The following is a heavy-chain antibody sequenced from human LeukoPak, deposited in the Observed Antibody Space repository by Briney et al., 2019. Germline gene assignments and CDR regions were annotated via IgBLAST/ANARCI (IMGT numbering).Heavy chain of an antibody. CDR2: ISSSGSTI. CDR3: ARDPLGWYFDL. CDR1: GFPFSNHE. V-gene: IGHV3-48*03. Sequence: PGGSLRLSCAASGFPFSNHEMNWVRQAPGKGLEWVSYISSSGSTIYYADSVKGRFTISRDNAKNSLYLQMNSLRAEDTAVYYCARDPLGWYFDLWGRGTLVTVSS. J-gene: IGHJ2*01.